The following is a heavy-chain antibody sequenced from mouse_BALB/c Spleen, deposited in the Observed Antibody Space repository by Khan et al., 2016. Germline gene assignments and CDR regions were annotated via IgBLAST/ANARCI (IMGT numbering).Heavy chain of an antibody. D-gene: IGHD1-1*01. V-gene: IGHV6-6*02. J-gene: IGHJ3*01. CDR3: SKALYLFAY. CDR2: IRLKSNNYAT. Sequence: EVKLEVSGGGLVQPGGSMKLSCVASGFTFSNYWMNWVRQSPEKGLEWVAEIRLKSNNYATHYAESVNGRFTISRDDSKSSVYLQMNNLRAEDTGIYYGSKALYLFAYWGQGTLVTVSA. CDR1: GFTFSNYW.